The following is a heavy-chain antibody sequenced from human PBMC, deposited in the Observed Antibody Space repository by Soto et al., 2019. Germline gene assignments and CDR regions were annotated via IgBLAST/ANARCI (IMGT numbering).Heavy chain of an antibody. D-gene: IGHD5-18*01. V-gene: IGHV1-69*13. CDR3: ARTYWDSYGGYYYYGMDV. Sequence: GASVKVSCKASGGTFSSYAISWVRQAPGQGLEWMGGIIPIFGTANYAQKFQGRVTITADESTSTAYMELSSLRSEDTAVYYCARTYWDSYGGYYYYGMDVWGQGTTVTVSS. CDR1: GGTFSSYA. J-gene: IGHJ6*02. CDR2: IIPIFGTA.